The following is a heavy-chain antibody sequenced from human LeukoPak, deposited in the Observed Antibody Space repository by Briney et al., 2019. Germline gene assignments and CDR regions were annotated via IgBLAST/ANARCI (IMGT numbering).Heavy chain of an antibody. V-gene: IGHV4-61*08. CDR1: GGSVSSGDYY. J-gene: IGHJ4*02. Sequence: PSETLSLTCTVSGGSVSSGDYYWSWIRQPPGRGLEWIGYISSGGNTNYNPSLKSRVTISVDTSKNQFSLRLTSVTAADTAVYYCARGRSEWLVPRYFDYWGQGTLVTVSS. D-gene: IGHD6-19*01. CDR3: ARGRSEWLVPRYFDY. CDR2: ISSGGNT.